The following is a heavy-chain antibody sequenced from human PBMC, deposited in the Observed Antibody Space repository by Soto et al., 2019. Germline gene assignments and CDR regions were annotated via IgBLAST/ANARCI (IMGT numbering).Heavy chain of an antibody. CDR2: IIPIFGTA. D-gene: IGHD4-17*01. Sequence: QVQLVQSGAEVKKPGSSVKVSCKASGGTFSSYAISWVRQAPGQGLEWMGGIIPIFGTANYAQKFQGRVTITTDESTSTAYRDLSSLRSEDTAVYYCASPTVTTPRSFRYYYYYGMDVWGQGTTVTVSS. CDR1: GGTFSSYA. J-gene: IGHJ6*02. V-gene: IGHV1-69*01. CDR3: ASPTVTTPRSFRYYYYYGMDV.